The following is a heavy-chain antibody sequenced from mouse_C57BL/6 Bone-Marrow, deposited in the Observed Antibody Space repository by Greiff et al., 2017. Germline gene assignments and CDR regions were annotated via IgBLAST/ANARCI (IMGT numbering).Heavy chain of an antibody. V-gene: IGHV1-64*01. CDR1: GYTFTSYW. Sequence: VKLQQSGAELVKPGASVKLSCKASGYTFTSYWMHWVKQRPGQGLEWIGMIHPNSGSTNYNEKFKSKATLTVDKSSSTAYMQLSSLTSEDAAVYYCARRRGQRGYFDVWGTGTTVTVSS. CDR3: ARRRGQRGYFDV. J-gene: IGHJ1*03. CDR2: IHPNSGST.